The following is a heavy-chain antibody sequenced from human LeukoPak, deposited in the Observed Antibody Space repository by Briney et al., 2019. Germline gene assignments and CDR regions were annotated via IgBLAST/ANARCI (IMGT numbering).Heavy chain of an antibody. Sequence: KPSETLSLTCAVSGYSISSGYYWGWIRQPPGKGLEWIGSIYHSGSTYYNPSLKSRVTISVDTSKNQFSLKLSSVTAADTAVYYCARDARYCSGGSCYSNYYYYYMDVWGKGTTVTVSS. CDR1: GYSISSGYY. J-gene: IGHJ6*03. CDR2: IYHSGST. V-gene: IGHV4-38-2*02. D-gene: IGHD2-15*01. CDR3: ARDARYCSGGSCYSNYYYYYMDV.